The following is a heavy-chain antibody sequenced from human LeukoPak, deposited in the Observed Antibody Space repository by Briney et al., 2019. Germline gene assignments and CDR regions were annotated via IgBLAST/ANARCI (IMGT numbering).Heavy chain of an antibody. D-gene: IGHD6-13*01. V-gene: IGHV4-61*02. CDR2: IYTSGST. J-gene: IGHJ5*02. CDR3: ARGEMEEQQLVGRWFDP. CDR1: GGSISSGSYY. Sequence: KPSQTLSLTCTVSGGSISSGSYYWSWIRQPAGKGLEWIGRIYTSGSTNYNPSLKSRVTISVDTSKNQFSLKLSSVTAADTAVYYCARGEMEEQQLVGRWFDPWGQGTLVTVSS.